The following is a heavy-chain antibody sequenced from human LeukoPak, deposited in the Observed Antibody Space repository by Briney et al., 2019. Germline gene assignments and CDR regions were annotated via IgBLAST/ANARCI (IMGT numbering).Heavy chain of an antibody. CDR2: IIPIFGTA. Sequence: GASVKVSCKASGGTFSSYAISWVRQAPGQGLEWMGGIIPIFGTANYAQKFQGRVTITADESTSTAYMELSSLRSEDTAVYYCARGAIAVAGKGNFDYWGQGTLVTVSS. J-gene: IGHJ4*02. CDR1: GGTFSSYA. V-gene: IGHV1-69*13. CDR3: ARGAIAVAGKGNFDY. D-gene: IGHD6-19*01.